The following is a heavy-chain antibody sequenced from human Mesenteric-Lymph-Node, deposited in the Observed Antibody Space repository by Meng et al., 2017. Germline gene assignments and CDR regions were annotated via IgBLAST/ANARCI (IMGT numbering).Heavy chain of an antibody. J-gene: IGHJ3*02. V-gene: IGHV4-39*02. D-gene: IGHD2-21*01. CDR3: ARRWSRGADFRAFDI. Sequence: SETLSLTCTVSGGSISSSSYYWGWIRQPPGKGLEWIGSIYYSGSTYYNPSLRSRVTISVDTSKNHFSLRLTSVTAADTAMYYCARRWSRGADFRAFDIWGQGTMVTVSS. CDR1: GGSISSSSYY. CDR2: IYYSGST.